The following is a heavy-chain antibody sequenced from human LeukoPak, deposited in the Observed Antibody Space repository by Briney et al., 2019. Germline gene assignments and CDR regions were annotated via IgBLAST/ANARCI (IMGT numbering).Heavy chain of an antibody. Sequence: PSQTLSLTCTVSGGSISSGSYYWSWIRQPAGKGLEWIGRIYTSGSTNYNPSLKSRATISVDTSKNQFSLKLSSVTAADTAVYYCASTVVKGVGFDYWGQGTLVTVSS. D-gene: IGHD4-23*01. J-gene: IGHJ4*02. V-gene: IGHV4-61*02. CDR3: ASTVVKGVGFDY. CDR1: GGSISSGSYY. CDR2: IYTSGST.